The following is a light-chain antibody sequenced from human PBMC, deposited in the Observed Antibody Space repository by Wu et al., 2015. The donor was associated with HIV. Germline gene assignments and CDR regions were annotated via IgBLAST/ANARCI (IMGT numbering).Light chain of an antibody. CDR2: AAS. CDR1: QSVSSND. V-gene: IGKV3-20*01. J-gene: IGKJ1*01. Sequence: EIALTQSPGTLSLSPGERATLSCRASQSVSSNDLAWYQQKPGQAPRLLIYAASSRATGIPDRFSGSGSGTDFTLTISRLEPEDFAVYYCQQCDTSLAWTFGQGTKVEIK. CDR3: QQCDTSLAWT.